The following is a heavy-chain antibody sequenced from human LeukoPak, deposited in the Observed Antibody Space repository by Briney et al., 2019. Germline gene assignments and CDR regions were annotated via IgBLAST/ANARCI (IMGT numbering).Heavy chain of an antibody. Sequence: ASVNVSCMASGYTFTGYYMHWVRQAPGQGLEWMGWINPNSGGTNYAQKFQGRVTMTRDTSISTAYMELSRLRSDDTAVYYCARSHVGYCSSTSCYTFHFDYWGQGTLVTVSS. CDR2: INPNSGGT. J-gene: IGHJ4*02. CDR1: GYTFTGYY. V-gene: IGHV1-2*02. D-gene: IGHD2-2*02. CDR3: ARSHVGYCSSTSCYTFHFDY.